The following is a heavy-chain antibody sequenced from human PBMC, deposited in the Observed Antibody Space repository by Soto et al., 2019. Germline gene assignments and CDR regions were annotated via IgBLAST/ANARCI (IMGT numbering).Heavy chain of an antibody. CDR1: GASITPYY. D-gene: IGHD2-15*01. Sequence: PSETLSLTCTVSGASITPYYWSWIRQPPGKGLEWIGYISYSGSTDYNPSLKRRVTISFDASKNQISLQVRSATAADAAVYYCARDFKDYCSDGKCNXFDLRGQGTLVTVSS. CDR2: ISYSGST. J-gene: IGHJ5*02. V-gene: IGHV4-59*01. CDR3: ARDFKDYCSDGKCNXFDL.